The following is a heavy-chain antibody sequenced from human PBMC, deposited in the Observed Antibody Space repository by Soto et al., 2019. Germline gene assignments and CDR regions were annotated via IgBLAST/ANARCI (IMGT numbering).Heavy chain of an antibody. Sequence: EVQLVETGGGLIQPGGSLRLSCAASGFTVSTNYMSWVSQAPGKGLEWVSVIYSGGSTYYADSVKGRFTISRDNSKNTLYLQMNSLRAEDTAVYYCARDLRLGSSGRVVDYYGMYVWGQGTTVTVSS. J-gene: IGHJ6*02. V-gene: IGHV3-53*02. CDR2: IYSGGST. D-gene: IGHD6-19*01. CDR1: GFTVSTNY. CDR3: ARDLRLGSSGRVVDYYGMYV.